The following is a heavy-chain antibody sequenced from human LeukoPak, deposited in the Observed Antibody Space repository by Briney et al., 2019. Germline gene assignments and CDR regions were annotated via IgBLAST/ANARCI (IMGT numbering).Heavy chain of an antibody. CDR3: ARDPLQPTYYDILTGYYNAKADPTFDY. J-gene: IGHJ4*02. CDR2: ISSSSSTI. V-gene: IGHV3-48*01. D-gene: IGHD3-9*01. CDR1: GFTFSSYS. Sequence: GGSLRLSCAASGFTFSSYSMNWVRQAPGKGLEWVSSISSSSSTIYYADSVKGRFTISRDNAKNSLYLQMNSLRAEDTAVYYCARDPLQPTYYDILTGYYNAKADPTFDYWGQGTLVTVSS.